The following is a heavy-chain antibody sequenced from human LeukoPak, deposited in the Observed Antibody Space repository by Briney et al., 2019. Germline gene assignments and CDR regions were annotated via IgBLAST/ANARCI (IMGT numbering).Heavy chain of an antibody. D-gene: IGHD3-3*01. CDR3: AKDGYYSSANHFARLHFDL. V-gene: IGHV3-23*01. J-gene: IGHJ2*01. CDR2: ISGDVQTT. CDR1: GFTFSTHA. Sequence: GGSLRLSCEASGFTFSTHAMNWIRQTPGRGLEWLSVISGDVQTTTYASSVKGRFTISRDNSKNTLYLEMNSLRVEDTAIYYCAKDGYYSSANHFARLHFDLWGRGTRVTVSS.